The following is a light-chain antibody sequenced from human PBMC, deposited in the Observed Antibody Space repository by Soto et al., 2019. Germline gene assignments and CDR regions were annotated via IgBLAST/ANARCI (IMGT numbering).Light chain of an antibody. V-gene: IGKV4-1*01. Sequence: DIVMTQSPDSLAVSLGERATINCKSSQSILYSSNNKNYLAWYQQKPGQRPKLLIYWASTRESGVPDRFSGSGSGTDFTLSISSLQAEDAAVCYCLQYYTAPEAFGQGTKVEIK. CDR1: QSILYSSNNKNY. CDR3: LQYYTAPEA. J-gene: IGKJ1*01. CDR2: WAS.